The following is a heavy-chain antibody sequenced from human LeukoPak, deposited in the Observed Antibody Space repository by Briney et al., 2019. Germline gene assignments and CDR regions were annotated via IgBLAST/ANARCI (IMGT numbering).Heavy chain of an antibody. CDR1: GFTFSNYW. CDR3: ARDTDYYGSGRHGYFDH. Sequence: GGSLRLSCAASGFTFSNYWMSWVRQAPGKGLEWVANIKHDGSEKNCVDSAKGRFTISRDNAKNSLYLQMNSLRAEDTAVYYCARDTDYYGSGRHGYFDHWGQGTLVTVSS. D-gene: IGHD3-10*01. V-gene: IGHV3-7*01. CDR2: IKHDGSEK. J-gene: IGHJ1*01.